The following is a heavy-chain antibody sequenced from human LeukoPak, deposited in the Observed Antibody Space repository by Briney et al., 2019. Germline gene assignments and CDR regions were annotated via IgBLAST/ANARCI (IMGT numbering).Heavy chain of an antibody. J-gene: IGHJ6*03. CDR2: ISAYNGNT. D-gene: IGHD2-8*01. Sequence: ASVKVSCKASGYTFTSYCISWVRQAPGQGLEWMGWISAYNGNTNYAQKLQGRVTVTTDTSTSTAYMELRSLRSDDTAVYYCARERRVVLMVYATPVDYMDVWGKGTTVTVSS. CDR1: GYTFTSYC. CDR3: ARERRVVLMVYATPVDYMDV. V-gene: IGHV1-18*01.